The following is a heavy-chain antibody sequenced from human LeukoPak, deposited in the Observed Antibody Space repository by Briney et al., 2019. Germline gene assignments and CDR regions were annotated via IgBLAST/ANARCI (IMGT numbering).Heavy chain of an antibody. CDR3: ARVSSILHYYFDY. CDR1: GYTFTSYA. J-gene: IGHJ4*02. V-gene: IGHV1-3*01. D-gene: IGHD6-6*01. CDR2: INAGNGNT. Sequence: ASVKVSCKASGYTFTSYAMHWVRQAPGQRLEWMGWINAGNGNTKYSQKFQGRVTITRDTSASTAYMELSSLRSEDTAVYYCARVSSILHYYFDYWGQGTLVTVSS.